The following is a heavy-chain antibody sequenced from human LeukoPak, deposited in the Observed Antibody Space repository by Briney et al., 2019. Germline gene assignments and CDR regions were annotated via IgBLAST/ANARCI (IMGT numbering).Heavy chain of an antibody. CDR1: GYTFTSYD. CDR2: MNPNSGNT. D-gene: IGHD3-10*01. CDR3: ARVSLLWFGELFSRPFDY. Sequence: GASVKVSCKASGYTFTSYDINWVRQATGQGLEWMGWMNPNSGNTGYAQKLQGRVTITRNTSISTAYMELSSLRSEDTAVYYCARVSLLWFGELFSRPFDYWGQGTLVTVSS. J-gene: IGHJ4*02. V-gene: IGHV1-8*03.